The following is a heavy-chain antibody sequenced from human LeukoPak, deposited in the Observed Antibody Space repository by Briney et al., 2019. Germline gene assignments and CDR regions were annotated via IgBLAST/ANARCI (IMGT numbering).Heavy chain of an antibody. Sequence: GGSLRLSCAASGFTFSSYAMSWVRQAPGKGLEWVSAISGSGGSTYYADSVKGRFTISRDNSKNTLYLQMNGLRAEDTAVYYCARFSLARGFDYWGQGTLVTVSS. D-gene: IGHD3-10*01. V-gene: IGHV3-23*01. CDR1: GFTFSSYA. CDR2: ISGSGGST. CDR3: ARFSLARGFDY. J-gene: IGHJ4*02.